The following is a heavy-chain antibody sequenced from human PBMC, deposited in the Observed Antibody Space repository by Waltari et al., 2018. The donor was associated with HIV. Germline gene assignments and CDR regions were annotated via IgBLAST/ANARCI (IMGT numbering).Heavy chain of an antibody. J-gene: IGHJ6*02. CDR1: GGSISGFY. CDR2: VNHGGST. CDR3: ASLSGSGSVHRSYGMDV. V-gene: IGHV4-34*01. D-gene: IGHD3-10*01. Sequence: QVQLQQWGAGLLKPSETLSLTCAVSGGSISGFYWSWIRQPPGTGLEWIGEVNHGGSTKYNPSLESRFTISVDTSKNQFSPKLSSVTAADSAVSYCASLSGSGSVHRSYGMDVWGQGTPATVSS.